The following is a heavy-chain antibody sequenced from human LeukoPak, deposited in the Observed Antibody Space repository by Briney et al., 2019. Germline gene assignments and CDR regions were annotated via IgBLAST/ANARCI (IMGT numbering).Heavy chain of an antibody. J-gene: IGHJ3*02. CDR2: ISYDGSNK. CDR3: ARDPARGSSWYSGFADAFDI. CDR1: GFTFSSYG. Sequence: GRSLRLSCAASGFTFSSYGMHWVRQAPGKGLEWVAVISYDGSNKYYADSVKGRFTISRDNSKNTLYLQMNSLRAEDTAVYYCARDPARGSSWYSGFADAFDIWGQETMVTVSS. V-gene: IGHV3-30*05. D-gene: IGHD6-13*01.